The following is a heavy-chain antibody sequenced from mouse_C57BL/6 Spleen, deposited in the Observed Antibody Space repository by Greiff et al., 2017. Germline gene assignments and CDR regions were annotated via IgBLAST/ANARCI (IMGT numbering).Heavy chain of an antibody. V-gene: IGHV1-15*01. CDR1: GYTFTDYE. CDR2: IDPETGGT. CDR3: TRKPSYYSNYGVWYFDV. Sequence: QVQLKESGAELVRPGASVTLSCKASGYTFTDYEMHWVKQTPVHGLEWIGAIDPETGGTAYNQKFKGKAILTADKSSSTAYMELRSLTSEDSAVYYCTRKPSYYSNYGVWYFDVWGTGTTVTVSS. J-gene: IGHJ1*03. D-gene: IGHD2-5*01.